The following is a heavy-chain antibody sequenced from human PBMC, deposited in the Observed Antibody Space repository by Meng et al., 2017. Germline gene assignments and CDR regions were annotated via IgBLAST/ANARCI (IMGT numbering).Heavy chain of an antibody. Sequence: GESLKISCAASGFTFSSYWMSWVRLPPGKGLEWVANIKQDGSEKYYVDSVKGRFTISRDNAKNSLYLQMNSLRAEDTAVYYCARVGIVTMVRAYYFDYWGQGTRVTVSS. CDR3: ARVGIVTMVRAYYFDY. V-gene: IGHV3-7*01. D-gene: IGHD3-10*01. CDR2: IKQDGSEK. J-gene: IGHJ4*02. CDR1: GFTFSSYW.